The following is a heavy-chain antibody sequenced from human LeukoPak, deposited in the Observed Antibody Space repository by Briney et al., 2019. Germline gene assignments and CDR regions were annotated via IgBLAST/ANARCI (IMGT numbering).Heavy chain of an antibody. V-gene: IGHV3-33*08. D-gene: IGHD7-27*01. Sequence: GGSLRLSCAASEFTFSSYSMNWVRQAPGKGLEWVAVIWFDGSNKYYADSVKGRFTISRDNSKNTLYLQMNSLRAEDTAVYYCARGNVGIGFYWYFDLWGRGTLVTVSS. J-gene: IGHJ2*01. CDR3: ARGNVGIGFYWYFDL. CDR1: EFTFSSYS. CDR2: IWFDGSNK.